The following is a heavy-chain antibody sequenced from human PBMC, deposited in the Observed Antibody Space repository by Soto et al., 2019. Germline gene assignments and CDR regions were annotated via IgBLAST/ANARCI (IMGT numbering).Heavy chain of an antibody. J-gene: IGHJ4*02. CDR1: GFTFSHYW. CDR3: ARAFTPALTPGDDFDF. D-gene: IGHD2-15*01. Sequence: EVQLVESGGGLVQPGGSLGLSCEASGFTFSHYWMQWVRQVPGKGLVWVSRINADGSYRSYADFAKGRFTISRDNDKNTVSLQMNSLSAEDTAFYYCARAFTPALTPGDDFDFWGQGTLVTVSS. V-gene: IGHV3-74*01. CDR2: INADGSYR.